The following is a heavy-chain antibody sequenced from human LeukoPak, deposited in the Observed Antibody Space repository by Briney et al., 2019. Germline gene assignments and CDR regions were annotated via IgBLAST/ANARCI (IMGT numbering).Heavy chain of an antibody. CDR1: GGSISSYY. Sequence: SETLSLTCTVYGGSISSYYWSWIRQPPGKGREWIGYIYYSGSTNYNPSIKSRVTISVATSKNQFSLKLSSVTAADTAVYYCARDLNSASERYFDLWGRGTLVTVSS. J-gene: IGHJ2*01. D-gene: IGHD3-10*01. V-gene: IGHV4-59*01. CDR2: IYYSGST. CDR3: ARDLNSASERYFDL.